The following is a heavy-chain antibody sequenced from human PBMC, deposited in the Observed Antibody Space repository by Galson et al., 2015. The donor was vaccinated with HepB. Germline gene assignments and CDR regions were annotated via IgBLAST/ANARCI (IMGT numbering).Heavy chain of an antibody. V-gene: IGHV7-4-1*02. D-gene: IGHD1-26*01. CDR1: GYTFTSYA. CDR2: INTNTGNP. J-gene: IGHJ4*02. CDR3: ARDGTNSGSYYPGY. Sequence: SVKVSCKASGYTFTSYAMNWVRQAPGQGLEWMGWINTNTGNPTYAQGFTGRFVFSLDTSVSTAYLQISSLKAEDTAVHYCARDGTNSGSYYPGYWGQGTLVTVSS.